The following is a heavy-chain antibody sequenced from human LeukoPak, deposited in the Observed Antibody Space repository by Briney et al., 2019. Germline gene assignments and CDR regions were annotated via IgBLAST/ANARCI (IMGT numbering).Heavy chain of an antibody. CDR1: GFTFSNYA. CDR3: AKAASSSWPSYYYGMDV. CDR2: ISNSGGST. V-gene: IGHV3-23*01. J-gene: IGHJ6*02. D-gene: IGHD6-13*01. Sequence: GGSLRLSCAASGFTFSNYAMSWVRQAPGKGLEWVSTISNSGGSTYSADSMKGRFTISRDNSKNTLFLQMSGLGAEDTAVYYCAKAASSSWPSYYYGMDVWGQGTTVTVSS.